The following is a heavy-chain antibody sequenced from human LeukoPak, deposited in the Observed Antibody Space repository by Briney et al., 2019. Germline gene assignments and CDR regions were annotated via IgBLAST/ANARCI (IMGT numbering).Heavy chain of an antibody. V-gene: IGHV4-39*07. Sequence: SETLSLTCTVSGGSISSSGYYWGWIRQPPGKGLEWIGSIYYSGSTYYNPSLKSRVTILVDTSKNQFSLKLSSVTAADTAVYYCARTYCSGGSCYSGWFDPWGQGTLVTVSS. CDR1: GGSISSSGYY. J-gene: IGHJ5*02. CDR3: ARTYCSGGSCYSGWFDP. CDR2: IYYSGST. D-gene: IGHD2-15*01.